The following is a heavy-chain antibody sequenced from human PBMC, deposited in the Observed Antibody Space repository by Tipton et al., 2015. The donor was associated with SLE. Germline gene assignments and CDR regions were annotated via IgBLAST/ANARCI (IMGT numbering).Heavy chain of an antibody. CDR3: ARVGDYEDAFDI. CDR1: GFTFSSYE. Sequence: SLRLSCAASGFTFSSYEMNWVRQAPGKGLEWVSYISSSGSTIYSDSVKGRFTISRDNAKNSLYLQMNSLRAEDTAVYYCARVGDYEDAFDIWGQGTMVTVSS. V-gene: IGHV3-48*03. J-gene: IGHJ3*02. D-gene: IGHD4-17*01. CDR2: ISSSGSTI.